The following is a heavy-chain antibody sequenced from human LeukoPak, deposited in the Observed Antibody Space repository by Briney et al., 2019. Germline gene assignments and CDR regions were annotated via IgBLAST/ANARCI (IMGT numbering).Heavy chain of an antibody. CDR3: ARGGYCSSTSCYGDSFWFDP. CDR2: ISSSSSYI. J-gene: IGHJ5*02. V-gene: IGHV3-21*01. Sequence: GGSLRLSCAASGFTFGSYSMNWVRQAPGKGLEWVSSISSSSSYIYYADSVKGRFTISRDNAKNSLYLQMNSLRAEDTAVYYCARGGYCSSTSCYGDSFWFDPWGQGTLVTVSS. CDR1: GFTFGSYS. D-gene: IGHD2-2*01.